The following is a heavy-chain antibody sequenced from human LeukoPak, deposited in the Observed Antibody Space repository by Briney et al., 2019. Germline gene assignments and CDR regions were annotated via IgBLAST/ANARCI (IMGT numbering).Heavy chain of an antibody. D-gene: IGHD3-10*01. Sequence: GESLKISCKGSGYSFTSYWIGWVRQMPGKGLEWMGIIYPGDSDTRYNPSFQGQVTISADKSISTAYLQWSSLKASDTAMYYCAITNYYGSGSYYLPIPRQIYYYYMDIWGKGTTVTVSS. CDR2: IYPGDSDT. V-gene: IGHV5-51*01. CDR3: AITNYYGSGSYYLPIPRQIYYYYMDI. CDR1: GYSFTSYW. J-gene: IGHJ6*03.